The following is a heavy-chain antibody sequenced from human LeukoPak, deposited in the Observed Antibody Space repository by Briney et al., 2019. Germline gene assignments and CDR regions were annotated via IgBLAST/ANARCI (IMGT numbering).Heavy chain of an antibody. CDR3: ARVQPYDYDDY. V-gene: IGHV4-30-4*08. Sequence: PSETLSLTCTVSGGSLSSGDYYWSWIRQPPGKGPEWIGYIYYSGSTYYNPSLKSRVTISVDTSKNQFSLKLSSVTAADTAVYYCARVQPYDYDDYWGQGTLVTVSS. CDR2: IYYSGST. J-gene: IGHJ4*02. CDR1: GGSLSSGDYY. D-gene: IGHD2-2*01.